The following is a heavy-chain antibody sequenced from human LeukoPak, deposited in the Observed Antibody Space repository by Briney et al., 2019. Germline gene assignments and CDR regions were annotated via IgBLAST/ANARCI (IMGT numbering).Heavy chain of an antibody. V-gene: IGHV3-7*02. J-gene: IGHJ4*02. CDR2: IEEDGSAK. Sequence: GGSLRLSCVGSGFTFSGYWMNWVRQAPGRGLEWVAKIEEDGSAKYYMDSVKGRFSIYRDNAKNSLYLQMYSLRAEDTAVYYCYPMIVLGIRVINDYWGQGTLVTVSS. CDR3: YPMIVLGIRVINDY. D-gene: IGHD3-22*01. CDR1: GFTFSGYW.